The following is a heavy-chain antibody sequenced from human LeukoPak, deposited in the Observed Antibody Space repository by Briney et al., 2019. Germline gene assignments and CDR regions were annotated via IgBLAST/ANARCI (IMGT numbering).Heavy chain of an antibody. V-gene: IGHV4-59*01. CDR1: GGSISSYY. CDR3: ARGAPYYDILTGYPTVGYFDL. Sequence: SETLSLTCTVSGGSISSYYWSWIRQPPGKGLEWIGYIYYSGSTNYNPSLKSRVTISVDTSKNQFSLKLSSVTAADTAVYYCARGAPYYDILTGYPTVGYFDLWGRGTLVIVSS. CDR2: IYYSGST. D-gene: IGHD3-9*01. J-gene: IGHJ2*01.